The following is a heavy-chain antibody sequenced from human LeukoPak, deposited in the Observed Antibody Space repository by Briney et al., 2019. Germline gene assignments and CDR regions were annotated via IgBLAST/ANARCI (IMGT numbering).Heavy chain of an antibody. CDR2: ISGSGGST. V-gene: IGHV3-23*01. CDR1: GFTFSSYA. CDR3: AKVGYYDSSGLSDY. D-gene: IGHD3-22*01. J-gene: IGHJ4*02. Sequence: PGGSLRLSSAASGFTFSSYAMSWVREAPGKGLEWVSAISGSGGSTYYADSVKGRFTISRDNSKNTLYLQMNSLRAEDTAVYYCAKVGYYDSSGLSDYWGQGTLVTVSS.